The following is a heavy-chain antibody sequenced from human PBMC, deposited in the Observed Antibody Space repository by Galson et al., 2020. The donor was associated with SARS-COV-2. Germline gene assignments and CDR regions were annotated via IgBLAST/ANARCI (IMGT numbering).Heavy chain of an antibody. J-gene: IGHJ5*02. CDR1: GFTVSSNY. V-gene: IGHV3-53*01. CDR3: AREHFGAVAGISWFDP. CDR2: IYSGGST. Sequence: QLGESLKISCAASGFTVSSNYMSWVRQAPGKGLEWVSVIYSGGSTYYADSVKGRFTISRDNSKNTLYLQMNSLRAEDTAVYYCAREHFGAVAGISWFDPWGQGTLVTVSS. D-gene: IGHD6-19*01.